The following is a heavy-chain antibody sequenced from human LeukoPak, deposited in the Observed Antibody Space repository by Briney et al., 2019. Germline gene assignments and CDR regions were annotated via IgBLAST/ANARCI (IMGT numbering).Heavy chain of an antibody. J-gene: IGHJ4*02. CDR1: GDSVSSNSAA. V-gene: IGHV6-1*01. CDR3: ARDRSTAARDENYFDY. D-gene: IGHD6-6*01. Sequence: PSQTLSLTCAISGDSVSSNSAAWNWIRQSPSRGLEWLGRTYYRSKWYNQYAVSVKSRIIINPDTSKNRFSLQLSSVTPEDTAVYYCARDRSTAARDENYFDYWGRGTLVTVSS. CDR2: TYYRSKWYN.